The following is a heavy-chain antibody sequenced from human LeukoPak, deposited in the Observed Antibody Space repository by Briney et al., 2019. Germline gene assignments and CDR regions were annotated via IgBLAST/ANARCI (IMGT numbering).Heavy chain of an antibody. CDR2: IYHSGST. CDR3: ARDRGYSYGATGYYYGMDV. CDR1: GGSISSGGYS. Sequence: SQTLSLTCAVSGGSISSGGYSWSWIRQPPGKGLEWIGYIYHSGSTYCNPSLKSRVTISVDRSKNQFSLKLSSVTAADTAVYYCARDRGYSYGATGYYYGMDVWGQGTTVTVSS. V-gene: IGHV4-30-2*01. J-gene: IGHJ6*02. D-gene: IGHD5-18*01.